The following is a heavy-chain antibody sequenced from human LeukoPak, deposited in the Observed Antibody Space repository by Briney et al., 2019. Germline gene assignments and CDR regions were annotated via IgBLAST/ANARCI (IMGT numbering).Heavy chain of an antibody. CDR2: IYYSGST. Sequence: SETLSLTCTVSGVSISSGGYYWSWIRQHPGKGLEWIVYIYYSGSTYYNPSLKSRVTISVDTSKNQFSLKLSSVTAADTAVYYCARSEGIHCSSTSCPPDYWGQGTLVTVSS. V-gene: IGHV4-31*03. CDR1: GVSISSGGYY. J-gene: IGHJ4*02. CDR3: ARSEGIHCSSTSCPPDY. D-gene: IGHD2-2*01.